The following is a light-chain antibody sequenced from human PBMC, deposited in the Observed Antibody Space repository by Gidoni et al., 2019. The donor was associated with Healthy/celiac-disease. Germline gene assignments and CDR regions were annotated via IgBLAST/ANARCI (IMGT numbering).Light chain of an antibody. V-gene: IGKV3-20*01. CDR2: GAS. Sequence: EIVLTPSPGTLSLSPGERATLPFRASQSVSSSYLAWYQQKPGQDPRLLIYGASSRATGIPDRFSGSGSGTDFTLTISRLEPEDYAVYYCQQYGSSPPWTFGQGTKVEIK. CDR1: QSVSSSY. CDR3: QQYGSSPPWT. J-gene: IGKJ1*01.